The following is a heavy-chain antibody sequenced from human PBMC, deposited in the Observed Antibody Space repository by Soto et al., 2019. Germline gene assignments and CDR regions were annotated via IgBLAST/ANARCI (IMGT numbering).Heavy chain of an antibody. CDR2: IWYDGSNK. Sequence: QVQLVESGGGVVQPGRSLRLSCAASGFTFSSYGMHWVRQAPGKGLEWVAVIWYDGSNKYYADSVKGRFTISRDNSKNTLYLQMNSRRAEDTAVYYGARGVEGADSSSSGAPYGMDVWGQGTTVTVSS. V-gene: IGHV3-33*01. J-gene: IGHJ6*02. D-gene: IGHD6-6*01. CDR1: GFTFSSYG. CDR3: ARGVEGADSSSSGAPYGMDV.